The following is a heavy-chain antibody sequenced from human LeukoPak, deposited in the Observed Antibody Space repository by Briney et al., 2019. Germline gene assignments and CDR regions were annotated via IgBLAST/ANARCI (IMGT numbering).Heavy chain of an antibody. CDR2: INAGNGNT. J-gene: IGHJ4*02. CDR1: GYTFTSYA. CDR3: ARGAKYYDILTI. V-gene: IGHV1-3*01. Sequence: GASVKVSCKASGYTFTSYAMHWVRQDPGQRLEWMGWINAGNGNTKYSQKFQGRVTITRDTSASTAYMELTSLRSEDTAVYYCARGAKYYDILTIWGQGTLVTVSS. D-gene: IGHD3-9*01.